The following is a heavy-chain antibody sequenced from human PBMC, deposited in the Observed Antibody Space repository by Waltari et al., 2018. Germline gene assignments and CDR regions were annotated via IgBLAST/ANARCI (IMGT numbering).Heavy chain of an antibody. CDR1: CVSLPSNRHS. Sequence: QLQLQESGPRLVRPSETLSRICRVSCVSLPSNRHSWAWIRQSPGPGLEWIWTVSYSGTTYISPSLKSRVSVSRDTSKNQVSLILGSVTAADMAVYYCATYIGASVGTAAFDVWGQGTMVTVSS. V-gene: IGHV4-39*01. CDR3: ATYIGASVGTAAFDV. J-gene: IGHJ3*01. D-gene: IGHD5-12*01. CDR2: VSYSGTT.